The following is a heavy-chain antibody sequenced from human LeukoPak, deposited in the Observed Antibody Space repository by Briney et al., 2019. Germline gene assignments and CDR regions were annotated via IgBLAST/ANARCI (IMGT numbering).Heavy chain of an antibody. J-gene: IGHJ4*02. CDR1: GFTFSSYG. V-gene: IGHV3-30*02. CDR3: ARVDGSGIYYDY. CDR2: IRYDGSNK. Sequence: QAGGSLRLSCAASGFTFSSYGMHWVRQAPGKGLEWVAFIRYDGSNKYYADSVKGRFTISRENAKNSLYLQMNSLRAGDMAVYYCARVDGSGIYYDYWGQGTLVTVSS. D-gene: IGHD3-10*01.